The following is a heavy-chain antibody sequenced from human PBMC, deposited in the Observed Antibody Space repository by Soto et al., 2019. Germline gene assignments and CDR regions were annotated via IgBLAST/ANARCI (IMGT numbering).Heavy chain of an antibody. CDR3: ARVRCRVVPAEFGC. V-gene: IGHV1-18*01. J-gene: IGHJ4*02. Sequence: QVQLVQSGAEVKKPGASVKVSCKASGYTFTSYGISWVRQAPGQGLEWMGWISAYNGNTNYAQKLQGRVTMTTVTSTSTASMGLRSLRSDDTAVYYGARVRCRVVPAEFGCWGQGTLVTVSS. CDR1: GYTFTSYG. CDR2: ISAYNGNT. D-gene: IGHD2-2*01.